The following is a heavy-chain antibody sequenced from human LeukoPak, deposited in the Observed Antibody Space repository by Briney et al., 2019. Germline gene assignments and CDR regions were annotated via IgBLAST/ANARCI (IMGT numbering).Heavy chain of an antibody. CDR2: IYTSGST. Sequence: SETLSLTCTVSGGSISSYYWSWIRQPAGKGLEWIGRIYTSGSTNYNPSLKSRVTMSVDTSKNQFSLKLSSVTAADTAVYYCARGPYYYDSSGYYFDYWGQGTLVTVSS. CDR3: ARGPYYYDSSGYYFDY. J-gene: IGHJ4*02. D-gene: IGHD3-22*01. CDR1: GGSISSYY. V-gene: IGHV4-4*07.